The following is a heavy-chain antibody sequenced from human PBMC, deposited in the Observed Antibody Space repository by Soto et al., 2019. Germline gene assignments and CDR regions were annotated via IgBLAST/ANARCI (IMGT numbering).Heavy chain of an antibody. V-gene: IGHV3-11*01. CDR2: ITQSGDKI. CDR3: ARDYSNSGFDY. CDR1: GFTFSNFY. J-gene: IGHJ4*02. Sequence: QVQLVESGGRLVKPGGSLRLACAPSGFTFSNFYMSWFRQAPGKGLEWVSYITQSGDKIHYADSVKGRFTISRDNAKNSLYLQMNSLRADDTAVYYCARDYSNSGFDYWDQGTPVTVSS. D-gene: IGHD2-2*01.